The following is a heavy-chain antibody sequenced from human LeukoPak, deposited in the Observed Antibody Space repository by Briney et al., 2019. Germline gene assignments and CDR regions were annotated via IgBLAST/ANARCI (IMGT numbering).Heavy chain of an antibody. J-gene: IGHJ4*02. Sequence: GGSLRLSCAASGFTFSSYGIHWVRQSPGKGLEWVAVISYDGSSKYYADSVKGRFTISRDNSKNTLYLQMNSLRAEDTAVYYCATLTPDSSGYSFDYWGQGTLVTVSS. D-gene: IGHD3-22*01. CDR1: GFTFSSYG. CDR2: ISYDGSSK. CDR3: ATLTPDSSGYSFDY. V-gene: IGHV3-30*03.